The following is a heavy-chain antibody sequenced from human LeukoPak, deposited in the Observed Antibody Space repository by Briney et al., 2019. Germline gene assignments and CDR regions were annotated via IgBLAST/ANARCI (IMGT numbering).Heavy chain of an antibody. V-gene: IGHV3-23*01. CDR3: AKDSSGYLHFDI. Sequence: GGSLRLSCAASGFTSSSYAMSWVRQAPGKGLEWVSAISGSGGSTYYADSVKGRFTISRDNSKNTLYLQMNSLRAEDTAVYYCAKDSSGYLHFDIWGQGTMVTVSS. J-gene: IGHJ3*02. CDR1: GFTSSSYA. CDR2: ISGSGGST. D-gene: IGHD3-22*01.